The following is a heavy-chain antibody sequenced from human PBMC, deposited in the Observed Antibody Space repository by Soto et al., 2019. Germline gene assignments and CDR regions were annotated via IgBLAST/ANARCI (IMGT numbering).Heavy chain of an antibody. D-gene: IGHD4-17*01. Sequence: GGSLRLSCAASGFTFRTYSMSWVRQAPRKGLEWVSGISGSGTATYYTDSVKGRFTVSRDNSKDTVFLQMNTLRVEDTAVYYCAIETTLGWFDPWGQGTLVTVSS. V-gene: IGHV3-23*01. CDR2: ISGSGTAT. CDR1: GFTFRTYS. CDR3: AIETTLGWFDP. J-gene: IGHJ5*02.